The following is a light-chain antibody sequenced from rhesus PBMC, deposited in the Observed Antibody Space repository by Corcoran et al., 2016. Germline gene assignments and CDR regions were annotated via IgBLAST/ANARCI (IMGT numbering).Light chain of an antibody. V-gene: IGKV1-32*01. J-gene: IGKJ3*01. CDR3: PQYNNFPFT. Sequence: DIQMTQSPSSLSASVGDRVTINCRESQGISSYLNWYQQKTGKAPQLLIYNANRLESGVPSRFSGNGSGTDFTLTISSLQPEDFATYYFPQYNNFPFTFGPGTKLGIK. CDR2: NAN. CDR1: QGISSY.